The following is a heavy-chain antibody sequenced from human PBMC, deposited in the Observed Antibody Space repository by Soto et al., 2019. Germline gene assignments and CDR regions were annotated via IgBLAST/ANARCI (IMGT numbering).Heavy chain of an antibody. CDR2: IFYNGTA. J-gene: IGHJ5*02. D-gene: IGHD1-1*01. CDR3: ASPAYGTAYFDP. V-gene: IGHV4-30-4*01. Sequence: SETLSLTCTVSGDSISSGNHNWSWIRQPPGKGLEWIGYIFYNGTAYYNPSLKSLLTISVDTSKNQFPQKLRPVTADDTAVYYCASPAYGTAYFDPLGQGSLVTVSS. CDR1: GDSISSGNHN.